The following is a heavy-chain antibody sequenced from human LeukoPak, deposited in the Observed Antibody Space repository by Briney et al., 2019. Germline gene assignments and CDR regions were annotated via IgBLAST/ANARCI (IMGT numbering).Heavy chain of an antibody. D-gene: IGHD3-10*01. CDR3: ARAGILYYGSGSYYNG. Sequence: ASVKVSCKASGYTFTGYYMHWVRQAPGQGLEWMGWINPNSGGTNYAQKFQGRVTMTRDTSISTAYMELSRLRSDDTAAYYCARAGILYYGSGSYYNGWGQGTLVTVSS. J-gene: IGHJ4*02. CDR2: INPNSGGT. V-gene: IGHV1-2*02. CDR1: GYTFTGYY.